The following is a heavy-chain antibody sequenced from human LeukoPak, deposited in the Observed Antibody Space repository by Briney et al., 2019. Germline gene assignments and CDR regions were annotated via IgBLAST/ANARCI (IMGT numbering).Heavy chain of an antibody. Sequence: SVKVSCKASGGTFSSYAISWVRQAPGQGLEWMGGIIPIFGTANYAQKFQGRVTITTDESTSTAYMELSSLRSEDTAVYYCATENANWFPFFDYWGQGTLVTVSS. V-gene: IGHV1-69*05. J-gene: IGHJ4*02. CDR1: GGTFSSYA. CDR2: IIPIFGTA. CDR3: ATENANWFPFFDY. D-gene: IGHD7-27*01.